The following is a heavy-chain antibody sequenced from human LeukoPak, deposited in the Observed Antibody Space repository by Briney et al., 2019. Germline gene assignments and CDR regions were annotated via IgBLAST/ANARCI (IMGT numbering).Heavy chain of an antibody. J-gene: IGHJ4*02. CDR2: IYTTGST. CDR3: ARGTLYSGWSYYFDY. D-gene: IGHD6-19*01. V-gene: IGHV4-4*07. CDR1: GSSISSYY. Sequence: SETLSPTCIVSGSSISSYYWSWIRQPAGKGLEWIGRIYTTGSTNYNPSLKSRVTMSVDTSKNHFSLRLSSVTAADTAMYYCARGTLYSGWSYYFDYWGQGSQVTVSS.